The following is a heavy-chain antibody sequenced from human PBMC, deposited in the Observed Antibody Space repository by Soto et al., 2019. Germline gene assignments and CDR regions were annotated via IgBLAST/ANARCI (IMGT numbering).Heavy chain of an antibody. CDR2: IYYSGST. D-gene: IGHD3-10*01. J-gene: IGHJ6*02. CDR1: GGSITSYY. CDR3: ARAGSGRYYYYSGMGV. Sequence: SETLSLTCTVSGGSITSYYWSWIRQPPGKGLEWIGYIYYSGSTKYNPSLKSRVTISVDTSKNEFSLKLSSVTAADTAVYYCARAGSGRYYYYSGMGVWGQGTTVTVYS. V-gene: IGHV4-59*01.